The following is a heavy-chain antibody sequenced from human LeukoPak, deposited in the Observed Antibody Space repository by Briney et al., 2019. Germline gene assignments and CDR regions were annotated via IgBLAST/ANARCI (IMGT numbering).Heavy chain of an antibody. Sequence: GGSLRLSCAASGFTFSSYAMSWVRQAPGKGLEWVSAISGSGGSTYYADSVKGRFTISRDNSKNTLYLQMNSLRAEDTAVYYCARMVSAPLRYFDRLPDDYMDVWGKGTTVTVS. CDR2: ISGSGGST. V-gene: IGHV3-23*01. J-gene: IGHJ6*03. CDR3: ARMVSAPLRYFDRLPDDYMDV. CDR1: GFTFSSYA. D-gene: IGHD3-9*01.